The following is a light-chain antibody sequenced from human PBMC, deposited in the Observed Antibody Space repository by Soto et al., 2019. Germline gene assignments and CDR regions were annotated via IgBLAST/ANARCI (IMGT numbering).Light chain of an antibody. Sequence: EIVTSQSSSTVSVPTGDTDTLSCRASQSISSSLAWYQQKPGQPPRLLIYAASTRATGVPARFSGSGSGTEFTLTISRLQSEDFAVYYCQQYYNWRPRFGQGTKVDI. J-gene: IGKJ1*01. CDR3: QQYYNWRPR. CDR1: QSISSS. CDR2: AAS. V-gene: IGKV3-15*01.